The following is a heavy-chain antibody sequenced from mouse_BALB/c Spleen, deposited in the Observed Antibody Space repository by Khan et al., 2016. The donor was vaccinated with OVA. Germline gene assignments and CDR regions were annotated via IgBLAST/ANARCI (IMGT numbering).Heavy chain of an antibody. D-gene: IGHD2-14*01. J-gene: IGHJ3*01. CDR2: MIYTGYT. Sequence: VQLQQSGPSLVKPSQTLSLTCSVTGDSITSGYWSWIRKFPGNKLEYMGYMIYTGYTYYNPSLKSRISITRHTSKNQYYLQLNSVTTEDTATSYCARSTYRYAFAYWGQGTLVTVSA. CDR3: ARSTYRYAFAY. V-gene: IGHV3-8*02. CDR1: GDSITSGY.